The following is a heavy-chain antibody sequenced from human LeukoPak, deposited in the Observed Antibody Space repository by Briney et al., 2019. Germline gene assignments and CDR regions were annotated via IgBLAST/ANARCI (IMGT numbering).Heavy chain of an antibody. V-gene: IGHV4-34*01. CDR2: INHNKTT. CDR1: GGPFSSYY. D-gene: IGHD6-6*01. J-gene: IGHJ4*02. CDR3: AHSSSSLPTDS. Sequence: NASETLSLTCAVYGGPFSSYYWTWIRQSPGKGLEWIGEINHNKTTNYNPSLTSRVTISVDTSKNQFSLNLTSVTAADTAVYYCAHSSSSLPTDSWGQGNLVIVSS.